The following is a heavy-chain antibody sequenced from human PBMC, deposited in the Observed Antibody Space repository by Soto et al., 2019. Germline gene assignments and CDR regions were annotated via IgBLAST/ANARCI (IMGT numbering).Heavy chain of an antibody. D-gene: IGHD5-12*01. CDR1: GFTFGDYA. V-gene: IGHV3-49*03. Sequence: GGSLRLSCTASGFTFGDYAMSWFRQAPGKGLEWVGFIRSKAYGGTTEYAASVKGRFTISRDDSKSIAYLQMNSLKTEDTAVYYCTSGSTVEMATITYYYYYGMDVWGQGTTVTVSS. CDR3: TSGSTVEMATITYYYYYGMDV. CDR2: IRSKAYGGTT. J-gene: IGHJ6*02.